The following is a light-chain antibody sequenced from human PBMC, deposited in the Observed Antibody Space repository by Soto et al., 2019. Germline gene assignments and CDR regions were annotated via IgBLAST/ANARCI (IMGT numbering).Light chain of an antibody. V-gene: IGLV2-11*01. CDR3: CSYAGSYTFYV. CDR1: NSDDEDYNY. J-gene: IGLJ1*01. Sequence: QSVLTEPASVSGSPGQSTTFSCTGTNSDDEDYNYVSWNQQHPSKAPKLMIYDVSKRPSGVPDRFSGSKSGNTASLTISGLQAEDEADYYCCSYAGSYTFYVFGTGTKFTVL. CDR2: DVS.